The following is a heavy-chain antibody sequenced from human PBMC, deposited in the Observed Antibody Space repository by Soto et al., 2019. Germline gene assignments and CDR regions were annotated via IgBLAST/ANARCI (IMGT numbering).Heavy chain of an antibody. J-gene: IGHJ5*02. V-gene: IGHV1-3*01. D-gene: IGHD2-15*01. CDR3: ARGIATGQLDH. Sequence: VXSVKASCKASVYTFTRYTMNWVRQAPGQRLEWMGWINPDNGNTKSSRKCQDRVIITRDTSASTAYMDLSSLRSEDTAAYYCARGIATGQLDHWGQGTLVTVSS. CDR2: INPDNGNT. CDR1: VYTFTRYT.